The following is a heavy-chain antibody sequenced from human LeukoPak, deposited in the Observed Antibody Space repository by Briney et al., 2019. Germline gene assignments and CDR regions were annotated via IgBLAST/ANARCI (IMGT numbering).Heavy chain of an antibody. J-gene: IGHJ4*02. D-gene: IGHD6-6*01. CDR1: GFTFSSYW. CDR2: ISGSGGST. Sequence: QSGGSLRLSCAASGFTFSSYWMSWVRQAPGKGLEWVSAISGSGGSTYYADSVKGRFTISRDNSKNTLYLQMNSLRAEDTAVYYCATVPRAAPHGRPHLDYWGQGTLVTVSS. CDR3: ATVPRAAPHGRPHLDY. V-gene: IGHV3-23*01.